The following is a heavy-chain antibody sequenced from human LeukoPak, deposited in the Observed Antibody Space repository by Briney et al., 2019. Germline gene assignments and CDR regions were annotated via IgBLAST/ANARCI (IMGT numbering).Heavy chain of an antibody. Sequence: SETLSLTCSVSGGSFSSYFWSWVRQPAGKGLEWIGRIYPSGNTNYNPSLKSRVTLSVDTSKTQFSLRLSSVTAADTAVYYCAREDSGSYYNYYYFYMDVWGKGTTVTISS. CDR1: GGSFSSYF. V-gene: IGHV4-4*07. CDR3: AREDSGSYYNYYYFYMDV. J-gene: IGHJ6*03. D-gene: IGHD3-10*01. CDR2: IYPSGNT.